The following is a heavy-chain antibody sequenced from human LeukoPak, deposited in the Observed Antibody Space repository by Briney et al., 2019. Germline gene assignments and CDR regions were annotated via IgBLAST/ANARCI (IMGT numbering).Heavy chain of an antibody. Sequence: SETLSLTCTVSGGSISSYYWSWIRQPPGKGLEWIGYIYHSGSTYYNPSLKSRVTISVDRSKNQFSLKLSSVTAADTAVYYCARAGIVVVQAAPASPFNPWGRGPLVTVS. CDR3: ARAGIVVVQAAPASPFNP. J-gene: IGHJ2*01. CDR2: IYHSGST. D-gene: IGHD2-2*01. V-gene: IGHV4-59*12. CDR1: GGSISSYY.